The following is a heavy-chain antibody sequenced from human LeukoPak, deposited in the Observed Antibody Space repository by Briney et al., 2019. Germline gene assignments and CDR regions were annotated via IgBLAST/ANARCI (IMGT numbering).Heavy chain of an antibody. CDR1: GFTFSSYV. CDR2: IWYDGSNK. V-gene: IGHV3-33*01. Sequence: GGPLRLSCAASGFTFSSYVMHWVRQAPGKGLEWVAVIWYDGSNKYYADSVKGRFTISRDNSKNTLYLQMNSLRAEDTAVYYCARDLGGGNAFDYWGQGTLVTVSS. D-gene: IGHD3-16*01. CDR3: ARDLGGGNAFDY. J-gene: IGHJ4*02.